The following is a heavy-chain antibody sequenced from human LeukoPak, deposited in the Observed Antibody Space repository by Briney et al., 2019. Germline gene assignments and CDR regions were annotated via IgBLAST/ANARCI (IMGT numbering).Heavy chain of an antibody. V-gene: IGHV3-23*01. Sequence: GGTLRLSCVASGFTFSSYGMSWVLQAPGKGLEWVSAISGSGGGTYYADSVKGRFTVSRDNSKNTLYLQMNSLRAEDTAVYYCAKRGSYGDYHYWGQGTLVTVSS. CDR1: GFTFSSYG. D-gene: IGHD4-17*01. CDR3: AKRGSYGDYHY. J-gene: IGHJ4*02. CDR2: ISGSGGGT.